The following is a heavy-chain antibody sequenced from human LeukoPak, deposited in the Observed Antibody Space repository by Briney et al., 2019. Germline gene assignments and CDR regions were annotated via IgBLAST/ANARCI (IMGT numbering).Heavy chain of an antibody. V-gene: IGHV1-18*01. Sequence: ASAKVSCKASGYTFTSYGISWVRQAPGQGLEWMGWISAYNGNTNYAQKLQGRVTMTTDTSTGTAYMELRSLRSDDTAVYYCARDRSSRDGYNFFDYWGQGTLVTVSS. CDR2: ISAYNGNT. D-gene: IGHD5-24*01. CDR3: ARDRSSRDGYNFFDY. J-gene: IGHJ4*02. CDR1: GYTFTSYG.